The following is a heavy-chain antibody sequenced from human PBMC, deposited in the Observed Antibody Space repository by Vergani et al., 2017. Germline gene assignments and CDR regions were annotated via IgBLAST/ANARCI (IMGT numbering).Heavy chain of an antibody. V-gene: IGHV3-23*01. J-gene: IGHJ4*02. CDR2: ISGSGGST. D-gene: IGHD4-17*01. CDR3: AESWVTTGYFDY. CDR1: GFTFSSYA. Sequence: EVQLLESGGGLVQPGGSLRLSCAASGFTFSSYAMSWVRQAPGKGLEWVSAISGSGGSTYYADSVKGRFTISRDNSKNTLYLQMNSLRAEDTAVDYCAESWVTTGYFDYWGQGTLVTVSS.